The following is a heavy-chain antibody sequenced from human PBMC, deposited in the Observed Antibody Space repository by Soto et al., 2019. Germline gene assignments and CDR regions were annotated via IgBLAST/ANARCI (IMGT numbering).Heavy chain of an antibody. Sequence: EVQLLESGGGLVQPGGSLRLSCAASGFTFSNYAMSWVRQAPGKGLEWVSAISGSGGSTYYADSVKGRFTISRDNSKNTLYLQMNSLRAEDTAVYYCAKDRPAFYYDSSGYYFNYWGQGTLVTVSS. D-gene: IGHD3-22*01. CDR2: ISGSGGST. CDR1: GFTFSNYA. V-gene: IGHV3-23*01. CDR3: AKDRPAFYYDSSGYYFNY. J-gene: IGHJ4*02.